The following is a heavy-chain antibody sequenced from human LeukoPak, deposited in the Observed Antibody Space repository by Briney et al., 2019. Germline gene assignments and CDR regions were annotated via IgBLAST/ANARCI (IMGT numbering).Heavy chain of an antibody. CDR1: GDPINSYS. CDR2: IYYSRSP. CDR3: ARAHGGGSGWTQNKSLILWFDP. Sequence: SETLSLTCTVSGDPINSYSWSWIRRPPGKGLEWIGYIYYSRSPNYNPSLKSRVTISVDTSKNQYSLKLNSVTAADTAVYYCARAHGGGSGWTQNKSLILWFDPWGQGTLVTVSS. D-gene: IGHD6-19*01. V-gene: IGHV4-59*01. J-gene: IGHJ5*02.